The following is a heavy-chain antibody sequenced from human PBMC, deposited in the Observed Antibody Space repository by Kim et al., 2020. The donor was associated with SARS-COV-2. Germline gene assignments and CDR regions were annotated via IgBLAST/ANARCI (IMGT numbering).Heavy chain of an antibody. Sequence: SETLSLTCTVSGGSISSYYWSWIRQPPGKGLEWIGYIYYSGSTNYNPSLKSRVTISVDTSKNQFSLKLSSVTAADTAVYYCARGHITMVRGVYFDYWGQGTLVTVSS. CDR1: GGSISSYY. J-gene: IGHJ4*02. V-gene: IGHV4-59*01. CDR2: IYYSGST. D-gene: IGHD3-10*01. CDR3: ARGHITMVRGVYFDY.